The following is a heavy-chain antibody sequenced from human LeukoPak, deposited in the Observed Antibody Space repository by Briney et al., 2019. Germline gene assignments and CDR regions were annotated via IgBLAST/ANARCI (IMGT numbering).Heavy chain of an antibody. V-gene: IGHV5-51*01. D-gene: IGHD5-18*01. CDR3: ARRSDSYGLRPFDY. CDR1: GYSFTSYW. J-gene: IGHJ4*02. Sequence: GESLKISCKGSGYSFTSYWIAWVRQMPGKGLAWMGIIYPGDSDTRYSPSFQGQVTISVDNSISTAYLQWSSLKASDTAMYYCARRSDSYGLRPFDYWGQGTLVTVSS. CDR2: IYPGDSDT.